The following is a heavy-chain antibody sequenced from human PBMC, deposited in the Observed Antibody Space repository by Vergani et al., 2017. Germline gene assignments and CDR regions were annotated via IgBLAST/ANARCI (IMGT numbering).Heavy chain of an antibody. Sequence: EVQLLESGGGLVQTGGSLRLSCAASGFTFSSYAMSWVRQAPGKGLEWVSVIYSGGSSTYYADSVKGRFTISRDNSKNTLYLQMNSLRAEDTAVYYCAKLGEGVAFDIWGQGTMVTVSS. CDR2: IYSGGSST. D-gene: IGHD3-10*01. CDR1: GFTFSSYA. V-gene: IGHV3-23*03. CDR3: AKLGEGVAFDI. J-gene: IGHJ3*02.